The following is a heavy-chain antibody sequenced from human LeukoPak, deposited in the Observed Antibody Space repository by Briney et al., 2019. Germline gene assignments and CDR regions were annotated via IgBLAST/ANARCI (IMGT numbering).Heavy chain of an antibody. CDR2: INPNSGGT. D-gene: IGHD6-13*01. J-gene: IGHJ4*02. CDR3: GRVDHLQQQLATDY. V-gene: IGHV1-2*02. CDR1: GYTFTGYY. Sequence: GASVTVSCTASGYTFTGYYMHWVRQAPGQGLEWMGWINPNSGGTNYAQKFQGRVTMTRNTSISTAYMELNSLRAEDTAVYYCGRVDHLQQQLATDYWGQGTLVTVSS.